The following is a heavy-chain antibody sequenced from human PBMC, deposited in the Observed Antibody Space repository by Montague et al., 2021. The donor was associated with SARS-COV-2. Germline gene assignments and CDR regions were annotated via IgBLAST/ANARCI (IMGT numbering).Heavy chain of an antibody. Sequence: SETLSLTCAVSGGSFSSSSYYWVCIRQPPGKGRKGIVSIDDSGSSYYNPSRKVRVTISVDTSQNQFSLKLISVTAADTAVYYCARVGREQLGRLSGMDDWGQGTTVTVSS. CDR1: GGSFSSSSYY. CDR3: ARVGREQLGRLSGMDD. V-gene: IGHV4-39*07. J-gene: IGHJ6*02. D-gene: IGHD6-13*01. CDR2: IDDSGSS.